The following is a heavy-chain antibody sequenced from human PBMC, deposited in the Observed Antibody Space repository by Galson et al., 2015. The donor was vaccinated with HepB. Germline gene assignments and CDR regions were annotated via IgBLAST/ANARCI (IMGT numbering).Heavy chain of an antibody. CDR2: ITDSGSST. D-gene: IGHD6-25*01. J-gene: IGHJ4*02. CDR1: RFTFSRFA. V-gene: IGHV3-23*01. Sequence: SLRLSCAASRFTFSRFAMSWVRQAPGEGLDWVSAITDSGSSTYYADSVKGRFTISRDNSKNTLYLQMSSLRAEDTAVYYCAKDQRRGPYYFDYWGQGTLVTVSS. CDR3: AKDQRRGPYYFDY.